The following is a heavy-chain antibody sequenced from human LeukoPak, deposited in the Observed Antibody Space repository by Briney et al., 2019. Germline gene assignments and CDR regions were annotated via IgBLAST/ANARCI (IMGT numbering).Heavy chain of an antibody. CDR3: ARELRTPYDILGRGNAFDI. Sequence: GGSLRLSCAASGFTFSSYAMHWVRQAPGKGLEWVSYISSSGSTIYYADSVKGRFTISRDNAKNSLYLQMNSLRAEDTAVYYCARELRTPYDILGRGNAFDIWGQGTMVTVSS. CDR2: ISSSGSTI. D-gene: IGHD3-9*01. J-gene: IGHJ3*02. V-gene: IGHV3-48*03. CDR1: GFTFSSYA.